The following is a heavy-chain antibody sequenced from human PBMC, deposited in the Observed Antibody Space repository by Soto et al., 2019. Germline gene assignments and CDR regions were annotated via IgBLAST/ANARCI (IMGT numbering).Heavy chain of an antibody. CDR3: AKLPWGFNYYDRSEYRATDNDAFDI. CDR2: VSYDGGVK. Sequence: QMQLVESGGGVVQPGTSLRVSCAASGFTLSHYGIHWVRQAPGKGLEWVAVVSYDGGVKLYGDSVRDRFAISRDNSKSTLYLQLNSVGADDTDVYDCAKLPWGFNYYDRSEYRATDNDAFDIWGQGTMVTVSS. CDR1: GFTLSHYG. D-gene: IGHD3-22*01. V-gene: IGHV3-30*18. J-gene: IGHJ3*02.